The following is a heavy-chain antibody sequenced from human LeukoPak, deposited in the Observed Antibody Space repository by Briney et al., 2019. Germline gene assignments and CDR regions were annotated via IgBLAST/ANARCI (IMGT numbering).Heavy chain of an antibody. CDR1: GYTFTSHD. CDR2: MNPNSGNT. J-gene: IGHJ5*02. Sequence: GASVKVSCKASGYTFTSHDINWVRQATGQGLEWMGWMNPNSGNTGYAQKFQGRVTITRNTSISTAYMELSSLRSEDTAVYYCARGSSGVVLEPENWFDPWGQGTLVTVSS. CDR3: ARGSSGVVLEPENWFDP. V-gene: IGHV1-8*03. D-gene: IGHD1-1*01.